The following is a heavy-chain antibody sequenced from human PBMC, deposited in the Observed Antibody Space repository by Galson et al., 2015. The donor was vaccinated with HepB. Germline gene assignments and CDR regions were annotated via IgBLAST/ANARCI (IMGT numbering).Heavy chain of an antibody. J-gene: IGHJ3*02. CDR3: ARPRRDLTLDDGAFDI. Sequence: SVKVSCKASGYTFTSYGISWVRQAPGQGLEWMGWISAYNGNTNYAQKLQGRVTMTTDTSTSTAYMELRSLRSDDTAVYYCARPRRDLTLDDGAFDIWGQGTMVTVSS. V-gene: IGHV1-18*04. CDR2: ISAYNGNT. CDR1: GYTFTSYG. D-gene: IGHD1-1*01.